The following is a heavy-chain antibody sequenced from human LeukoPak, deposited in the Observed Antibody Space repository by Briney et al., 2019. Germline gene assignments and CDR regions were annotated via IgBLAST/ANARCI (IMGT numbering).Heavy chain of an antibody. CDR2: ISAYKGNT. CDR1: GYTFTSYY. J-gene: IGHJ5*02. V-gene: IGHV1-18*04. CDR3: ARDRDDYSNQNWFDP. Sequence: ASVKVSCKASGYTFTSYYMHWVRQAPGQGLEWMGWISAYKGNTKFAQKLQGRVTMTTDASTSTAYMELRSLRSDDTAVYYCARDRDDYSNQNWFDPWGQGTLVTVSS. D-gene: IGHD4-11*01.